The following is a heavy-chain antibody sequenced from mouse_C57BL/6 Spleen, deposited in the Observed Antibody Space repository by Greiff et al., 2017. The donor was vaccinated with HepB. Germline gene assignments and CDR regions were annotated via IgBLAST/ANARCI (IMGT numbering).Heavy chain of an antibody. Sequence: VKLMESGPELVKPGASVKISCKASGYAFSSSWMNWVKQRPGKGLEWIGRIYPGDGDTNYNGKFKGKATLTADKSSSTAYMQLSSLTSEDSAVYFCARLGRGAMDYWGQGTSVTVSS. CDR1: GYAFSSSW. V-gene: IGHV1-82*01. J-gene: IGHJ4*01. D-gene: IGHD4-1*01. CDR2: IYPGDGDT. CDR3: ARLGRGAMDY.